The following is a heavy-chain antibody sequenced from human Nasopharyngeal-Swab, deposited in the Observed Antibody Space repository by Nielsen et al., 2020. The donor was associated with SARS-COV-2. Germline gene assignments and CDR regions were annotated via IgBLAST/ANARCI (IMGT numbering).Heavy chain of an antibody. CDR3: AKDGTYYYDSSGYYRGVASFDY. Sequence: GGSLKISCAASGFTFSSYAMSWVRQAPGKGLERVSAISGSGGSTYYADSVKGRFTISRDNSKNTLYLQMNSLRAEDTAVYYCAKDGTYYYDSSGYYRGVASFDYWGQGTLVTVSS. CDR1: GFTFSSYA. CDR2: ISGSGGST. J-gene: IGHJ4*02. V-gene: IGHV3-23*01. D-gene: IGHD3-22*01.